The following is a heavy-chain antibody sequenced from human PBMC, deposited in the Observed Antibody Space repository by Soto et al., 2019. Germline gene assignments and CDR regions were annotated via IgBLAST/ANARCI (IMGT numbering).Heavy chain of an antibody. CDR3: AKRIKNSSGWYADY. Sequence: PGGSLRLSCAASGFTFSNYAMSWVRQAPGKGLEWVSAISGNSDHTYYADSVKGRFTFSRDNSKNTLYLQMNSLRADDTAIYYCAKRIKNSSGWYADYWGQGTLVTGS. V-gene: IGHV3-23*01. D-gene: IGHD6-19*01. J-gene: IGHJ4*02. CDR2: ISGNSDHT. CDR1: GFTFSNYA.